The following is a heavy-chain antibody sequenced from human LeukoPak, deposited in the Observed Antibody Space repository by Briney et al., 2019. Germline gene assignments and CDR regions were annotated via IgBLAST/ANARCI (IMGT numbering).Heavy chain of an antibody. D-gene: IGHD6-13*01. J-gene: IGHJ6*02. CDR3: AGVRQQLGPYYDYGMDV. CDR2: IYYSGST. V-gene: IGHV4-59*01. CDR1: GGSLSRYY. Sequence: SETLSLTCTVSGGSLSRYYWRWIRQPPGKGLEWIGYIYYSGSTNYNPSLKSRVTISVDTSKNQFSLKLSSVTAADTAVYYCAGVRQQLGPYYDYGMDVWGQGTTVTVSS.